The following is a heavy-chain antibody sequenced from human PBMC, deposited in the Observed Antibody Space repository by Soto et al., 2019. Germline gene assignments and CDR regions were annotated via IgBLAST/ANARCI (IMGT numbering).Heavy chain of an antibody. Sequence: SETVSLTCTVAGGAIISYCWSWIRQPPGKGLEWIGYIYYSGSTNYNPSLKSRVTISVDTSKNQFSLKLSSVTAADTAVYYCARDVKEGADYWGQGTLVTVS. J-gene: IGHJ4*02. CDR1: GGAIISYC. V-gene: IGHV4-59*01. CDR2: IYYSGST. CDR3: ARDVKEGADY.